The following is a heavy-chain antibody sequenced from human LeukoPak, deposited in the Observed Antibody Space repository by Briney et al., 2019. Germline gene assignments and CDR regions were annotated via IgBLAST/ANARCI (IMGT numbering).Heavy chain of an antibody. Sequence: GGSLRLSCAASGFTFSSYSMNWVRQAPGKGLEWVSSISSGSDYIYYADSVKGRFTISRDNAKNSLYLQMNSLRAEDTAVYYCARSDPRGYGSSWYVDYWGQGTLVTVSS. J-gene: IGHJ4*02. CDR1: GFTFSSYS. CDR2: ISSGSDYI. V-gene: IGHV3-21*01. CDR3: ARSDPRGYGSSWYVDY. D-gene: IGHD6-13*01.